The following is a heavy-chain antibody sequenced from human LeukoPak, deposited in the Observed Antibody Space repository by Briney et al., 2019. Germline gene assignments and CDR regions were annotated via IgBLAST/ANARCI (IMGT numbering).Heavy chain of an antibody. CDR3: ASLYCSSTSCYLFH. D-gene: IGHD2-2*01. CDR1: GGSISSYY. J-gene: IGHJ4*02. CDR2: IYYSGST. V-gene: IGHV4-59*08. Sequence: SETLSLTCTVSGGSISSYYWSWIRQTPGKGLEWNGYIYYSGSTNYNPSLKSRVNISVDTSKNQFSLKLSSVTAADTALYYCASLYCSSTSCYLFHWGQGTLVTVSS.